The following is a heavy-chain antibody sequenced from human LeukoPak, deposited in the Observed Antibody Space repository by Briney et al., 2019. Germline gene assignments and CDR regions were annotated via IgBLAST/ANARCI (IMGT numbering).Heavy chain of an antibody. CDR2: IRSSGSPI. CDR1: RFTFSTYT. V-gene: IGHV3-48*02. CDR3: VRDPDALDF. Sequence: GRSLRLSCAASRFTFSTYTMNWVRQAPGKGLEWVSYIRSSGSPIYYADSVRGRFTISRDNAKNSLYLQMNSLRDEDTAVYYCVRDPDALDFWGQGTPVTVSS. J-gene: IGHJ4*02.